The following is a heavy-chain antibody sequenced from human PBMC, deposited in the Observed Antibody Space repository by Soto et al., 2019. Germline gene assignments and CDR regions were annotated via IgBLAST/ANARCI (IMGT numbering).Heavy chain of an antibody. CDR3: ARGTYGSSWYYYYYGMDV. J-gene: IGHJ6*02. D-gene: IGHD6-13*01. Sequence: EVQLVESGGGLVQPGGSLRLSCAASGFTFSSYDMHWVRQATGKGLEWVSAIGTAGDTYYPGSVKGRFTISRENAKNSLYLQMNSLRAGDTAVYYCARGTYGSSWYYYYYGMDVWGQGTTVTVSS. CDR2: IGTAGDT. CDR1: GFTFSSYD. V-gene: IGHV3-13*04.